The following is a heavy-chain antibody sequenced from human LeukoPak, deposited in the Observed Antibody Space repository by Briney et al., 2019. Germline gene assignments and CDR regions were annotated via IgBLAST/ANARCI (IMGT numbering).Heavy chain of an antibody. V-gene: IGHV4-4*07. CDR1: GGSISSYY. CDR2: IYTSGST. Sequence: SETLSLTCTVSGGSISSYYWSWIRQPAGKGLEWIGRIYTSGSTNYNPSLRSRVTISVDTSKNQFSLKLSSVTAADAAVYYCARKSPYSNSVDFWGQGTLVTVSS. CDR3: ARKSPYSNSVDF. D-gene: IGHD6-6*01. J-gene: IGHJ4*02.